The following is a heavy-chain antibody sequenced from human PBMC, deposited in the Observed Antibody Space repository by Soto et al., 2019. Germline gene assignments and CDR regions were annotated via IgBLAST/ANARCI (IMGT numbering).Heavy chain of an antibody. J-gene: IGHJ6*02. CDR1: GYSFTRYG. CDR3: AMVDVYVTPSPQDV. CDR2: INAYNGNT. V-gene: IGHV1-18*01. Sequence: QVQLVQSGAEVKNPGASVKVSCKASGYSFTRYGIGWARQAPGQGLEWMGRINAYNGNTNYAQNLQGRLTLTTDTSTTTAYMELRSLRSNDTARYYWAMVDVYVTPSPQDVWGQGTTVTVSS. D-gene: IGHD3-16*01.